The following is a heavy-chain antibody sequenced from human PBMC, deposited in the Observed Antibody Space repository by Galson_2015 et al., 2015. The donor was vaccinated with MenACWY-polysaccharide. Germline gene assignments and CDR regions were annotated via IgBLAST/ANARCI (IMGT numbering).Heavy chain of an antibody. J-gene: IGHJ4*02. Sequence: SLRLSCAVSGFTFKNYWMSWVRQAPGKGLEWVANIKKDGSEKYCVDSVKGRFTISRDNGRSSLYLQMNGLRAEDTAVYYCAKDPPKNDDCWRGSYGPRDYRGQGT. CDR1: GFTFKNYW. CDR3: AKDPPKNDDCWRGSYGPRDY. CDR2: IKKDGSEK. D-gene: IGHD3-3*01. V-gene: IGHV3-7*01.